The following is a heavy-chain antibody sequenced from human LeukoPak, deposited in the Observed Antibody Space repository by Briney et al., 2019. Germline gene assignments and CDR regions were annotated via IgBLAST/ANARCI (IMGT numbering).Heavy chain of an antibody. V-gene: IGHV3-23*01. D-gene: IGHD3-22*01. Sequence: GGSLRLSCAASGFTFSSYAMSWDRQAPGKGLEWVSAISGSGGSTYYADSVKGRFTISRDNSKNTLYLQMNSLRAEDTAVYYCAKDSNGSGYYLYYFDYWGQGTLVTVSS. CDR3: AKDSNGSGYYLYYFDY. CDR2: ISGSGGST. J-gene: IGHJ4*02. CDR1: GFTFSSYA.